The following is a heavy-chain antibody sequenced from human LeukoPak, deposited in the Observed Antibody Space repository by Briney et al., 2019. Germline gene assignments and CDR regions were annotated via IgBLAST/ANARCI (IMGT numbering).Heavy chain of an antibody. Sequence: SQTLSLTCAISGDSVSSNSAAWTWIRQSPSRGLEWLGRTYYRSKWYNEYTVSVKSRISINPDTSKNQFSLQLQSVTPEDTAVYYCARFDYGAPDYWGQGTLVTVSS. V-gene: IGHV6-1*01. J-gene: IGHJ4*02. CDR1: GDSVSSNSAA. CDR3: ARFDYGAPDY. D-gene: IGHD3-16*01. CDR2: TYYRSKWYN.